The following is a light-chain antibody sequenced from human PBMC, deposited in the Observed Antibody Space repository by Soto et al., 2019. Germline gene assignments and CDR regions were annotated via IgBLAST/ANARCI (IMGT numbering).Light chain of an antibody. V-gene: IGKV3-20*01. Sequence: EIVLTQSPGTLSLSPGERATLSCRASQSVSSSYLAWYQQKPGQAPRLLIYGASSRATGIPDRFSGSGSGTDFTLTISRLEPEDFAVYYRPDTFGGGTKVDIK. CDR3: PDT. J-gene: IGKJ4*01. CDR2: GAS. CDR1: QSVSSSY.